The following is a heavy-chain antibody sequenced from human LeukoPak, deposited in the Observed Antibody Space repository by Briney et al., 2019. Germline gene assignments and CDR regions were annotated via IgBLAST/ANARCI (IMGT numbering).Heavy chain of an antibody. D-gene: IGHD3-22*01. CDR2: IHYSGST. J-gene: IGHJ4*02. V-gene: IGHV4-31*03. CDR1: GGSISRGAYY. Sequence: PSQTLSLTCTVSGGSISRGAYYWSWIRQHPGKGLEWIGYIHYSGSTYYNPSLKSRLIISVDTSKNQFSLNLTSVTAADTAVYYCARALDPNFYDRSGFDYWGQGTLITVSS. CDR3: ARALDPNFYDRSGFDY.